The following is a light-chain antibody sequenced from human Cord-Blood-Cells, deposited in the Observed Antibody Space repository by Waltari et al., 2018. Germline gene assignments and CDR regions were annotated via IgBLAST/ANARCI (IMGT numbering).Light chain of an antibody. J-gene: IGLJ3*02. Sequence: QSALTQPRSVSGSPGQSVTISCTGTSSDVGGYNYVSWYQQHPGKAPKLMIYDVGKRPSGVPDRFSGSKSGNTASLTISWLQAEDEADYYCCSYAGSYTWVFGGGAKLTVL. CDR2: DVG. CDR1: SSDVGGYNY. CDR3: CSYAGSYTWV. V-gene: IGLV2-11*01.